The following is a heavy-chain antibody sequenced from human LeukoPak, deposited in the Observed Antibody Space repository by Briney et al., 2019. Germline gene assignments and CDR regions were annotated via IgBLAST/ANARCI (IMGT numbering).Heavy chain of an antibody. CDR2: ISSSSSYI. J-gene: IGHJ4*02. CDR1: GFTFSSYS. V-gene: IGHV3-21*01. D-gene: IGHD2-15*01. Sequence: GGSLRLSCAASGFTFSSYSMNWVRQAPGKGLEWVSSISSSSSYIYYADSVKGRFTISRDNAKNSLYLQMNSLRAEDTAVYYCAALGYCSGGSCTVDYWGQGTLVTVSS. CDR3: AALGYCSGGSCTVDY.